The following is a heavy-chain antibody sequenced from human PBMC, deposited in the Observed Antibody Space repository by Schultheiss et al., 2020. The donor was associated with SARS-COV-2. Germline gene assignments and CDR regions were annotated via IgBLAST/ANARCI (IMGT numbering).Heavy chain of an antibody. CDR3: ARSGRGELLHWFDP. Sequence: SQTLSLTCTVSGGSISSSEYYWAWIRQPPGKGLEWIGYIYYSGSTYFNPSLKSRVTISVDTSKNQFSLKLTSVTAADTAMYYCARSGRGELLHWFDPWGQGTLVTVSS. CDR1: GGSISSSEYY. CDR2: IYYSGST. V-gene: IGHV4-39*01. D-gene: IGHD1-26*01. J-gene: IGHJ5*02.